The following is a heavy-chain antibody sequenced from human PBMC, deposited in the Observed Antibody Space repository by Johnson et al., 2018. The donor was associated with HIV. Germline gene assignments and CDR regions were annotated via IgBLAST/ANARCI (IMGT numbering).Heavy chain of an antibody. J-gene: IGHJ3*02. CDR2: ISYDGNNK. D-gene: IGHD6-6*01. V-gene: IGHV3-30*03. Sequence: QEQLVESGGGVVQPGRSLRLSCTASGFIFSNHDIDWVRQAPGKGLEWVGHISYDGNNKYYGDSVKGRFTISRDNSKNTLYLQMNSLRAEDTAVYYCARDSGQQLADAFDIWGQGTMVTVSS. CDR3: ARDSGQQLADAFDI. CDR1: GFIFSNHD.